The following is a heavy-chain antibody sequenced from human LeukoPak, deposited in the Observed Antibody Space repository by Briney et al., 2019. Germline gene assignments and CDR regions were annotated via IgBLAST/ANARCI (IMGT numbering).Heavy chain of an antibody. D-gene: IGHD4-23*01. V-gene: IGHV1-69*01. J-gene: IGHJ3*02. CDR3: ARDYGGNLDAFDI. Sequence: GSSVKVSGKVSEGTFSSYYIIWVRQAPGPGLEWMGGIIPIFGTANYAQTFQCRATITADESTSTAYMELSSLRSEDTAVYYCARDYGGNLDAFDIWGQGTMVTVSS. CDR2: IIPIFGTA. CDR1: EGTFSSYY.